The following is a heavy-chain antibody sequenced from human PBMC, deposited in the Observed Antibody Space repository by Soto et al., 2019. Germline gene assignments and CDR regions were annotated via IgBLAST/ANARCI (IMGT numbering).Heavy chain of an antibody. V-gene: IGHV3-7*01. CDR2: IRQDGTQK. J-gene: IGHJ4*02. Sequence: GVSLRLFSVASRFTFSTLLLSWVLQSPGKGLEWVANIRQDGTQKYYVDSVKGRFTLARDNAKNSLYLQMNSLSADDTAVYYCARGGYCSSTCCSLFDYWGQGTLVTVSS. D-gene: IGHD2-2*03. CDR3: ARGGYCSSTCCSLFDY. CDR1: RFTFSTLL.